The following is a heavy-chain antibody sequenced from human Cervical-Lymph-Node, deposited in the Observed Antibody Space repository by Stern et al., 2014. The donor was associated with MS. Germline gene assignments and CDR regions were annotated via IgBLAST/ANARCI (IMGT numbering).Heavy chain of an antibody. D-gene: IGHD1-26*01. CDR2: IYYSGST. J-gene: IGHJ4*02. CDR1: GGSVSSGSYY. Sequence: QVQLQESGPGLVKPSETLSLNCTVSGGSVSSGSYYWSWIRQPPGKGLEWIGYIYYSGSTNYNPSLKSRVTISVDTSKNQFSLKLSSVTAADTAVYYCARGGEEWELYFDYWGQGTLVTVSS. V-gene: IGHV4-61*01. CDR3: ARGGEEWELYFDY.